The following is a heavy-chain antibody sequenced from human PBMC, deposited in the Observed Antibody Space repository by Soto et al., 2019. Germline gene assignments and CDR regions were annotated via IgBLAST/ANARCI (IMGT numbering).Heavy chain of an antibody. CDR1: GFTFSSNY. Sequence: VQLVESGGGVVQPGRSLRLSCAASGFTFSSNYMSWVRQAPGKGLEWVSIIYSAGTTYYADSVKGRFTISRDNSKNTVYLQINSLRDEDTAVYYCGRAPYRGNYGSSHDAFDMWGQGTMVTVSS. CDR2: IYSAGTT. CDR3: GRAPYRGNYGSSHDAFDM. V-gene: IGHV3-66*01. D-gene: IGHD3-16*01. J-gene: IGHJ3*02.